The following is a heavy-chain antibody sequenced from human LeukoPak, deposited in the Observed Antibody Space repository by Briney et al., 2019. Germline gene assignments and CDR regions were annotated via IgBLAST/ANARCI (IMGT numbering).Heavy chain of an antibody. V-gene: IGHV1-46*01. CDR3: ARDRAIAAPTHPTPNWFDP. CDR2: INPSGGST. J-gene: IGHJ5*02. Sequence: ASVKVSCKASGYTFTGYYMHWVRQAPGQGLEWMGIINPSGGSTSYAQKFQGRVTMTRDTSTSTVYMELSSLRSEDTAVYYCARDRAIAAPTHPTPNWFDPWGQGTLVTVSS. CDR1: GYTFTGYY. D-gene: IGHD6-13*01.